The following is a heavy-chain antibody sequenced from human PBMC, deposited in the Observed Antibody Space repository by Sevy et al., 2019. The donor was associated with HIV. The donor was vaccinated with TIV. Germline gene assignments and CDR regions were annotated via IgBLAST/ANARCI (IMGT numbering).Heavy chain of an antibody. CDR3: ARDPTIYASGWYYFDY. CDR1: GFTFRNYA. J-gene: IGHJ4*02. V-gene: IGHV3-30*04. D-gene: IGHD6-19*01. CDR2: ISHDGSHK. Sequence: GGSLRLSCAASGFTFRNYAIHWVRQAPGKGLEWVAVISHDGSHKNSADSVKGGFTISRDNSKNALYLQMNSLRAEDTAMYYCARDPTIYASGWYYFDYWGQGTLVTVSS.